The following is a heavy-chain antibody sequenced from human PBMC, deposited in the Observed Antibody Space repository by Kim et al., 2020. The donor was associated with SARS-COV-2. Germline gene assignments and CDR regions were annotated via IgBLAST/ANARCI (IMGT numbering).Heavy chain of an antibody. CDR3: ARARGDSPYDAFDI. CDR1: GGSFSSYY. D-gene: IGHD7-27*01. V-gene: IGHV4-59*01. Sequence: SETLSLTCTVSGGSFSSYYWNWIRQPPGKGLEWIGDMYYTGSTTYNPSLKSRVTISVDPSKNQFSLKLSSVTAADTAAYYCARARGDSPYDAFDIWGQGTMVTVSS. J-gene: IGHJ3*02. CDR2: MYYTGST.